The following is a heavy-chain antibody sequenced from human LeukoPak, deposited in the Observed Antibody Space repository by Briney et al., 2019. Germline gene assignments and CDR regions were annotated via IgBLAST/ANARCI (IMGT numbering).Heavy chain of an antibody. Sequence: KSSETLSLTCTVSGGSISSSSYYWGWIRQPPGKGLEWIGSIYYSGSTYYNPSLKSRVTISIDTSKNQFSLNLTSVTAADTAVYYCARSVYGSENFDYWGQGTLVTVSS. J-gene: IGHJ4*02. CDR1: GGSISSSSYY. CDR2: IYYSGST. CDR3: ARSVYGSENFDY. D-gene: IGHD5-24*01. V-gene: IGHV4-39*07.